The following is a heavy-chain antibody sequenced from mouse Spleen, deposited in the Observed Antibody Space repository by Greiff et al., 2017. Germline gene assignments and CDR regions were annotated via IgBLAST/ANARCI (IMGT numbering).Heavy chain of an antibody. CDR2: ISSGGGNT. V-gene: IGHV5-9*04. CDR1: GFTFSSYA. CDR3: ARLYYYAMDY. Sequence: EVKLMESGGGLVKLGGSLKLSCAASGFTFSSYAMSWVRQTPEKRLEWVATISSGGGNTYYPDSVKGRFTISRDNAKNTLYLQMSSLKSEDTAMYYCARLYYYAMDYWGQGTSVTVSS. J-gene: IGHJ4*01.